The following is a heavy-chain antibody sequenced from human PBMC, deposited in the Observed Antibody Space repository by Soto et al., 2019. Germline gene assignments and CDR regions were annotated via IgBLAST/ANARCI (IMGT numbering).Heavy chain of an antibody. J-gene: IGHJ4*02. Sequence: QVQLQESGPGLVKPSQTLSLTCTVSGGSVSSGGYYWSWIRQHPGTGLEWIGYIYYSGTTYFNPSLKSRASISLDTSKNEFSLKLTSVTAADTAVYYCARRALPQCINGVCYKDAFWDYWGQGALVTVSS. D-gene: IGHD2-8*01. V-gene: IGHV4-31*03. CDR3: ARRALPQCINGVCYKDAFWDY. CDR1: GGSVSSGGYY. CDR2: IYYSGTT.